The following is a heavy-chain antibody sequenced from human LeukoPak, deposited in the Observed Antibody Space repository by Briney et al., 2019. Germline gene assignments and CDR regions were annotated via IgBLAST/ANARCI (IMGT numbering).Heavy chain of an antibody. CDR1: GGSISSGDYY. J-gene: IGHJ4*02. D-gene: IGHD1-26*01. Sequence: PSQTLSLTCTVSGGSISSGDYYWSWIRQPPGKGLEWIGYIYYSGSTYYNTALTSRDTISEYTSQTKFSPKISARTAADTAVYYCAREQEVVGATTAGYFDYWGQGSLVTVSS. CDR2: IYYSGST. CDR3: AREQEVVGATTAGYFDY. V-gene: IGHV4-30-4*08.